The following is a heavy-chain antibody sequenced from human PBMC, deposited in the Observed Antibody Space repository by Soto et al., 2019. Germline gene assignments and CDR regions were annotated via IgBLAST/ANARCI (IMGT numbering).Heavy chain of an antibody. CDR3: VHRGGFGELRY. V-gene: IGHV2-5*02. Sequence: QITLKASGPTLVKPTQTLTLTFAFSGFSLTTSGLGVGWIRQPPGKALEWLALIYWADNKRYSPSLKSRLTITKDASKNQVVLTMTNMDPVDTATSYCVHRGGFGELRYCGQGTLVTVSS. CDR2: IYWADNK. D-gene: IGHD3-10*01. CDR1: GFSLTTSGLG. J-gene: IGHJ4*02.